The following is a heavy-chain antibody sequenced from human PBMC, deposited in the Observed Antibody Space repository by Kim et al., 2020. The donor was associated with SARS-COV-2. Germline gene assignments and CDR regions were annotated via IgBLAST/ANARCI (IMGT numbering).Heavy chain of an antibody. CDR3: ARSPKHIVVVTAIGWFDT. Sequence: SQTLSLTCVISGDSVSSDSGAWDWIRQSPSRGLEWLGRTSYMSKWRFDYALSVKSRISINVDTSRNQFSLQLNSVTPEDTAVYYCARSPKHIVVVTAIGWFDTWGQGTLVTVSS. D-gene: IGHD2-21*02. CDR1: GDSVSSDSGA. V-gene: IGHV6-1*01. J-gene: IGHJ5*02. CDR2: TSYMSKWRF.